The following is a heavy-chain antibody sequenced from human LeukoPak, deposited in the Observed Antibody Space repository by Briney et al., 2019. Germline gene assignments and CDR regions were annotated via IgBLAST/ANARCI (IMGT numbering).Heavy chain of an antibody. J-gene: IGHJ6*03. CDR1: GGSISSGSYY. V-gene: IGHV4-61*09. CDR2: INHSGST. D-gene: IGHD3-3*01. CDR3: ARGIGITIFGVGYYYYMDV. Sequence: SQTLSLTCTVSGGSISSGSYYWSWIRQPAGKGLEWIGEINHSGSTNYNPSLKSRVTISVDTSKNQFSLKLSSVTAADTAVYYCARGIGITIFGVGYYYYMDVWGKGTTVIVSS.